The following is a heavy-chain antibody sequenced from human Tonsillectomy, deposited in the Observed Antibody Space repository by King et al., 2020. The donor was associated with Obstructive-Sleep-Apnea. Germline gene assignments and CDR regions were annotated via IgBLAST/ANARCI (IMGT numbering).Heavy chain of an antibody. D-gene: IGHD3-3*01. CDR3: ARDGGVLRFLQALRYYGMDV. Sequence: VQLVESGGGVVQPGRSLRLSCAASGFTFSSYPIHWVRQAPGKGLEWVAVISYDGRNKYYADSGKGRFTISRDNSHNTLFLQMNSLRVEDTAVYYCARDGGVLRFLQALRYYGMDVWGQGTTVTVSS. CDR2: ISYDGRNK. J-gene: IGHJ6*02. CDR1: GFTFSSYP. V-gene: IGHV3-30*04.